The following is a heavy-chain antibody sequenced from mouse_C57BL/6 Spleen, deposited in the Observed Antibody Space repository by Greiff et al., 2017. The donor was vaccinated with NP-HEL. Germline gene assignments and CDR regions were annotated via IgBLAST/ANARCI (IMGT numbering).Heavy chain of an antibody. J-gene: IGHJ2*01. D-gene: IGHD1-1*01. CDR3: ARQGPITTVVERDFDY. Sequence: EVQLVESGGDLVKPGGSLKLSCAASGFTFSSYGMSWVRQTPDKRLEWVATISSGGSYTYYPDSVKGRFTISRDNAKNTLYLQMSSLKSEDTAMYYCARQGPITTVVERDFDYWGQGTTLTVSS. CDR2: ISSGGSYT. V-gene: IGHV5-6*01. CDR1: GFTFSSYG.